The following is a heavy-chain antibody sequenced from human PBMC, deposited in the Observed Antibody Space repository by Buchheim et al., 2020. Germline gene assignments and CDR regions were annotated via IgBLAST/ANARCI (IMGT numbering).Heavy chain of an antibody. CDR1: GGSISSGGYS. CDR2: IYHSGST. CDR3: ARVRTYYYDSSGYYLGYYFDY. J-gene: IGHJ4*02. V-gene: IGHV4-30-2*01. Sequence: QLQLQESGSGLVKPSQTLSLTCAVSGGSISSGGYSWSWIRQPPGKGLEWIGYIYHSGSTYYNPSLKSRVTISVDTSNNQFSLKLSSVTAADTAVYYCARVRTYYYDSSGYYLGYYFDYWGQGTL. D-gene: IGHD3-22*01.